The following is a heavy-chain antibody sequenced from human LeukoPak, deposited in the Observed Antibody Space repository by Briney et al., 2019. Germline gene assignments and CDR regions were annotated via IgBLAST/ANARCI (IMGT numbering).Heavy chain of an antibody. J-gene: IGHJ4*02. V-gene: IGHV3-33*01. CDR2: IWHDGSDK. CDR3: ARDRGTTTTTGEKGYFDS. Sequence: GRSLRLSCGASGFTFRSHGMHWVRQAPGKGLEWVAVIWHDGSDKYYADSVKGRFTISRDNSMNTLYLQMNSLKVEDTAVYYCARDRGTTTTTGEKGYFDSWGQGNLVTVSS. D-gene: IGHD1-1*01. CDR1: GFTFRSHG.